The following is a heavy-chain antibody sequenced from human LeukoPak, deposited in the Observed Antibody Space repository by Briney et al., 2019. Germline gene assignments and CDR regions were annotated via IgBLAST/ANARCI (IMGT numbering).Heavy chain of an antibody. Sequence: GGSLRLSCAASGFTVSSYGMTWVRQAPGKGLEWVSAFSATDGSAQYAESVKGRFTISRDNSKNSLYLQMNSLRDEDTVVYYCAKARIAAAGTGAFDVWGQGTMVTVSS. D-gene: IGHD6-13*01. J-gene: IGHJ3*01. CDR2: FSATDGSA. CDR3: AKARIAAAGTGAFDV. CDR1: GFTVSSYG. V-gene: IGHV3-23*01.